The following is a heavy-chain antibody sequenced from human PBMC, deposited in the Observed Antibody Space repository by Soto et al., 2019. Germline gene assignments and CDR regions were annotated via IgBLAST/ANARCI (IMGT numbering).Heavy chain of an antibody. CDR2: INSDGSST. CDR1: GFTFSSYW. Sequence: EVQLVESGGGLVQPGGSLRLSCAASGFTFSSYWMHWVRQAPGKGLVWVSRINSDGSSTSYADSVKGQFTISRDNAKNTLYLQMNRLRADDTSVYYCARDHVVSRNWFDPWGQGTLVTVSS. V-gene: IGHV3-74*01. D-gene: IGHD2-21*01. J-gene: IGHJ5*02. CDR3: ARDHVVSRNWFDP.